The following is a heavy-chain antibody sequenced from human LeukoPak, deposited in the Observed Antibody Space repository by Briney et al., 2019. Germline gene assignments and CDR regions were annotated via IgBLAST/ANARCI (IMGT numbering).Heavy chain of an antibody. D-gene: IGHD5-18*01. Sequence: SETLSLTCAVSGGSISSYYWSWIRQPPGKGLEWIGYIYYSGSTNYNPSLKSRVTISVDTSKNQFSLKLSSVTAADTAVYYCARGGYSYGYYYYYYGMDVWGQGTTVTVSS. CDR3: ARGGYSYGYYYYYYGMDV. J-gene: IGHJ6*02. V-gene: IGHV4-59*01. CDR2: IYYSGST. CDR1: GGSISSYY.